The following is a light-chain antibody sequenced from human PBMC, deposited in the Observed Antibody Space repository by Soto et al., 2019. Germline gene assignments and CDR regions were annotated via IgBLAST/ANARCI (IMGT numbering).Light chain of an antibody. CDR3: QQSYKTPYP. Sequence: DIQMTQSPSSLSASVGDRITITCRSSQSISSYLNWYQQKPGKAPRLLIYAASSFQRGVPSRFSGSGSGTNFTLTIRSLQPDDFATYFCQQSYKTPYPFGQGTKLEIK. CDR2: AAS. CDR1: QSISSY. V-gene: IGKV1-39*01. J-gene: IGKJ2*01.